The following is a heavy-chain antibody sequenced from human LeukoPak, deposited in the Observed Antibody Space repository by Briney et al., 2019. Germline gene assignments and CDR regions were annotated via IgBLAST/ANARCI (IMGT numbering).Heavy chain of an antibody. V-gene: IGHV3-23*01. J-gene: IGHJ5*02. Sequence: GGSLRLSCAASGFTFSNHAMTWVRQAPGKGLEWVSTLTSGGTITYCADSVKGRFTISRDNSKNTLYLQMNSLRAEDTATYYCAKDRNYDILTGYNWFDPWGQGTLVTVPS. CDR1: GFTFSNHA. CDR3: AKDRNYDILTGYNWFDP. CDR2: LTSGGTIT. D-gene: IGHD3-9*01.